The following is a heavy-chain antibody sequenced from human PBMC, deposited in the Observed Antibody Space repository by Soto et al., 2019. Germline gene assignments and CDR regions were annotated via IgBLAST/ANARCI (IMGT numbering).Heavy chain of an antibody. Sequence: GGSLRLSCAASGFTFNTFAMTWVRQAPGRGLEWVSRINKSGGSRYYADSVKGRFTVSRDNSNNTLYLQMNSLRAEDTAIYFCAKGAEMPTIPVDYWGQVAQVTVSS. CDR2: INKSGGSR. D-gene: IGHD5-12*01. J-gene: IGHJ4*02. CDR3: AKGAEMPTIPVDY. CDR1: GFTFNTFA. V-gene: IGHV3-23*01.